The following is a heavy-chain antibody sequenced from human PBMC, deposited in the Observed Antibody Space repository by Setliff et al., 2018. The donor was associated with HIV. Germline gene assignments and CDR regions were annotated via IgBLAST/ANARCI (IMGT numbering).Heavy chain of an antibody. CDR2: ISSSSRSK. V-gene: IGHV3-21*01. Sequence: KSGGSLRLSCAVSGFTFSTYAMSWVRQAPGKGLEWVSSISSSSRSKYYADSVKGRFTISRDNAKNSLYLQMNSLTAEDTAVYYCARDVSWRVRTYIDYWGQGALVTVSS. CDR3: ARDVSWRVRTYIDY. J-gene: IGHJ4*02. D-gene: IGHD3-3*01. CDR1: GFTFSTYA.